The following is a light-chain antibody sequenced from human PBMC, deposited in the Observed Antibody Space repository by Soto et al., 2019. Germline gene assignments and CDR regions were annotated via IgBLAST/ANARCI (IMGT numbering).Light chain of an antibody. Sequence: DIPMTQSPSTLSASVGDRVTITCRASQSISSWLAWYQQKPGKAPKLLIYQASSLESGVPSRLSGSGSGTEFTLTISSLQPEDFATYYCEQYNINSETFGQGTKVEIK. CDR1: QSISSW. CDR2: QAS. CDR3: EQYNINSET. V-gene: IGKV1-5*03. J-gene: IGKJ1*01.